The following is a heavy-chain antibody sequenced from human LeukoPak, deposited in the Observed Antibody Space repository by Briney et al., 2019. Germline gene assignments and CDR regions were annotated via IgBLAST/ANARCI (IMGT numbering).Heavy chain of an antibody. CDR1: GFAFSNSA. Sequence: PRGSLRLSCAASGFAFSNSAVTWVRRAAGHGLEWVSAISTSGSDTIYTDSVKDRFTISRDNSKNTLYLQMNSLRAEDTAVYYCAKGGNYAPLDYWGQGTLVTVSS. V-gene: IGHV3-23*01. CDR2: ISTSGSDT. CDR3: AKGGNYAPLDY. J-gene: IGHJ4*02. D-gene: IGHD1-7*01.